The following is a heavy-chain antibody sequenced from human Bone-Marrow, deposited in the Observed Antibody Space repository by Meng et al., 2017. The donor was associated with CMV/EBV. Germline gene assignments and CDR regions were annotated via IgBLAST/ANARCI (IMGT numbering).Heavy chain of an antibody. Sequence: GESLKIPCAAPGFTVGSDYMSWVRQAPGKGLEWVSIIYSGGNTYYADSVQGRFTISRDKSKNTVHLQMNSLGVEDTAVYYCAMQLHYNWDWDCWGQGTLVTVSS. J-gene: IGHJ4*02. CDR1: GFTVGSDY. CDR3: AMQLHYNWDWDC. CDR2: IYSGGNT. D-gene: IGHD1-7*01. V-gene: IGHV3-66*02.